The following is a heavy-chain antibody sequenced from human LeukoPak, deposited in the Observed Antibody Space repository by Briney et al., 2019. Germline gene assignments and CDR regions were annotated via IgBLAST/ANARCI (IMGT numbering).Heavy chain of an antibody. V-gene: IGHV4-34*01. CDR1: GGSFSGYY. CDR3: TRGYSSSSEGWFDP. Sequence: PSETLSLTCAVYGGSFSGYYWSWIRQPPGKGLEWIGEINHSGSTNYNPSLKSRVTISVDTSKNQFSLKLSSGTAADTAVYYCTRGYSSSSEGWFDPWGQGTLVTVSS. J-gene: IGHJ5*02. CDR2: INHSGST. D-gene: IGHD6-6*01.